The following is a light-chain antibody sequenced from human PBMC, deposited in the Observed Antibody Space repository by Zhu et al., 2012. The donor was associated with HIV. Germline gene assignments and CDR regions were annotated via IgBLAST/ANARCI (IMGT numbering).Light chain of an antibody. J-gene: IGKJ4*01. CDR2: ATS. Sequence: EVVLTQSPGTLSLSPGESATLSCRASQSASSSYLAWYQQKPGQAPRLLIYATSTRATGIPHRFTGSGSGTEFTLIISGLEPEDFAIYYCQQYDDSTLTFGGGTRVEIK. CDR3: QQYDDSTLT. CDR1: QSASSSY. V-gene: IGKV3-20*01.